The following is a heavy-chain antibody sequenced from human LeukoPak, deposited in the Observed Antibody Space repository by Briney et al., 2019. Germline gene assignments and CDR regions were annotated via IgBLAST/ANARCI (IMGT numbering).Heavy chain of an antibody. D-gene: IGHD3-16*02. Sequence: GGSLRVSCAAPGFTFSSYAMSWVRQAPGKGLEWVSAISGNGGSTYYADSVKGRFTISRDNAKNSLYLQMNSLRAEDTAVYYCARASGYRSYYFDYWGQGTLVTVSS. V-gene: IGHV3-23*01. CDR3: ARASGYRSYYFDY. J-gene: IGHJ4*02. CDR2: ISGNGGST. CDR1: GFTFSSYA.